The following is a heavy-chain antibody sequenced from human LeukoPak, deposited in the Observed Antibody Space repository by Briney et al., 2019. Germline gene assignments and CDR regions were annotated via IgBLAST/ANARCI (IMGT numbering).Heavy chain of an antibody. V-gene: IGHV1-2*02. J-gene: IGHJ4*02. Sequence: GASVKVSCKASGYTFTGYYMHWVRQAPGQGLEWMGWINPNSGGTNYAQKFQGRVTMTRDTSISTAYMELSRLRSDDTAVYYCAIGYGSSAAVFDYWGQGTLVTVPS. CDR1: GYTFTGYY. CDR3: AIGYGSSAAVFDY. CDR2: INPNSGGT. D-gene: IGHD1-26*01.